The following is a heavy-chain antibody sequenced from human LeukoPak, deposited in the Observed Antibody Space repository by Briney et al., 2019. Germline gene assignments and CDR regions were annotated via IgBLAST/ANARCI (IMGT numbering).Heavy chain of an antibody. CDR1: GYTFTSYG. D-gene: IGHD6-19*01. J-gene: IGHJ4*02. CDR3: ARPPPDSSGWHYFDY. V-gene: IGHV1-18*01. Sequence: GASVKVSCKASGYTFTSYGISWVRQAPGQGLEWMGWISAYNDKTNYAQNLQGRVIMTTETSTSTAYMELRSLRSDDTAVYYCARPPPDSSGWHYFDYWGQGTLVTVSS. CDR2: ISAYNDKT.